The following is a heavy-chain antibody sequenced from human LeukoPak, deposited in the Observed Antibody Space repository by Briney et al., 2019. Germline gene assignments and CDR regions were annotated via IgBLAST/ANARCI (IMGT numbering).Heavy chain of an antibody. CDR1: GDSMTNLY. D-gene: IGHD5-24*01. CDR3: AGGRDGYNFFDY. V-gene: IGHV4-59*01. CDR2: ICDSGST. J-gene: IGHJ4*02. Sequence: SETLSLTCSVSGDSMTNLYWTWIRQPPGKGLEWIGDICDSGSTNYNPSLKSRVTISVDTSKNQFSLKLSSVTAADTAVYYCAGGRDGYNFFDYWGQGTLVTVSS.